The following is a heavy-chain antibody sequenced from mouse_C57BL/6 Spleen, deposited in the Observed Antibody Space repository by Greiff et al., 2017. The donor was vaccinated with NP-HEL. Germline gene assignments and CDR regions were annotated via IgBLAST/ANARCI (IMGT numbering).Heavy chain of an antibody. Sequence: EVKVVESGGGLVKPGGSLKLSCAASGFTFSSYTMSWVRQTPEKRLEWVATISGGGGNTYYPDSVKGRFTISRDNAKNTLYLQMSSLRSEDTALYYCARGPYYGNSMGFAYWGQGTLVTVSA. D-gene: IGHD2-10*01. CDR1: GFTFSSYT. J-gene: IGHJ3*01. CDR3: ARGPYYGNSMGFAY. V-gene: IGHV5-9*01. CDR2: ISGGGGNT.